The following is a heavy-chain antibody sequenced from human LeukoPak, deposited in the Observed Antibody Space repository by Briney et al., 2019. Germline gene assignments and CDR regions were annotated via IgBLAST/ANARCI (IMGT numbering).Heavy chain of an antibody. V-gene: IGHV3-30*02. CDR3: AKGDSGSYTFDY. CDR2: IRYDGSNK. J-gene: IGHJ4*02. CDR1: GFTFSSYG. Sequence: GGSLRLSCAAYGFTFSSYGMHWVRQAPGKGREGVAFIRYDGSNKYYADSVRGRFTISRDNSKNTLYLQMNSLRAEDTAVYYCAKGDSGSYTFDYWGQGTLVTVSS. D-gene: IGHD1-26*01.